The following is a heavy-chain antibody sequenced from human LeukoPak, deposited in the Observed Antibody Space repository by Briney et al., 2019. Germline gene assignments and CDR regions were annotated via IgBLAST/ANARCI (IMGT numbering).Heavy chain of an antibody. J-gene: IGHJ4*02. CDR2: ISAYNGNT. D-gene: IGHD6-6*01. Sequence: ASVNVSCKASGYTFTSYGISWVRQAPGQGLEWMGWISAYNGNTNYAQKLQGRVTMATDTSTSTAYMELRSLRSDDTAVYYCARFDDEYSSSFLDYWGQGTLVTVSS. V-gene: IGHV1-18*01. CDR3: ARFDDEYSSSFLDY. CDR1: GYTFTSYG.